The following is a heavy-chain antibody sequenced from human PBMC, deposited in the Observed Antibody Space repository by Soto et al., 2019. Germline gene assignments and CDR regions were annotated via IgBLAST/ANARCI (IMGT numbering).Heavy chain of an antibody. D-gene: IGHD2-15*01. CDR1: GYTFTSYA. J-gene: IGHJ6*02. CDR3: ARDIVSDV. V-gene: IGHV1-3*05. CDR2: INAGNGTT. Sequence: QVQLVQSGSEEKKPGASVKVSCKASGYTFTSYAMHWVRQAPGQRLEWMGWINAGNGTTKDSQKFQGRVTITRDTSASTAYMELSSLRSEDTAVYYCARDIVSDVWGQGTTVTVSS.